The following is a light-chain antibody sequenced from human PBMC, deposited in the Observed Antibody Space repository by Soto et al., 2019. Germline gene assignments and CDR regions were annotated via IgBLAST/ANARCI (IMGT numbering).Light chain of an antibody. V-gene: IGKV1-5*03. CDR1: QSIRSC. CDR3: QQYNSYSQT. Sequence: DIQMTQSPSTLSASVGDRVTITCRASQSIRSCLAWYQQKPGKAPKLLIYKASSLQSGVPSRFSGSGSGTEFTLTISSLQPDDFATYYCQQYNSYSQTFGQGTKLEIK. CDR2: KAS. J-gene: IGKJ2*01.